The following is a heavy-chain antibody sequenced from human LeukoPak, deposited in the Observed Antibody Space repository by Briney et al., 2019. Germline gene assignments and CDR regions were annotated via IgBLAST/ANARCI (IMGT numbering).Heavy chain of an antibody. V-gene: IGHV3-21*01. D-gene: IGHD4-17*01. Sequence: GGSLRLSCAASGFTFSDYAMTWVRQAPGKGLEWVSSISSSSSYIYYADSVKGRFTISRDNAKNSLYLQMNSLRAEDTAVYYCARDISTVTTGEGFDYWGQGTLVTVSS. CDR3: ARDISTVTTGEGFDY. J-gene: IGHJ4*02. CDR1: GFTFSDYA. CDR2: ISSSSSYI.